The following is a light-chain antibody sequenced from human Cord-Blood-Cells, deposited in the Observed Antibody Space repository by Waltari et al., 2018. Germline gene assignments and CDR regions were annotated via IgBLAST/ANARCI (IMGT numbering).Light chain of an antibody. CDR3: QQYDNLPPIP. V-gene: IGKV1-33*01. J-gene: IGKJ5*01. Sequence: DIQMTQSPSSLSASVGDRVTITCQASQDISNYLNWYQQQPGQAPKLLIYDAAKLETGVPSRFSGSGSGTDVTYSISSLQPEDIATYYCQQYDNLPPIPFGQGTRLEIK. CDR2: DAA. CDR1: QDISNY.